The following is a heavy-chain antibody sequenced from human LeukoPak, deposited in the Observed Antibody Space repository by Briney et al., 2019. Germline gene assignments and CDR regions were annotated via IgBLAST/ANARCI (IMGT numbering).Heavy chain of an antibody. CDR3: AKVQYNSGWYGYFDY. J-gene: IGHJ4*02. CDR1: GFSFDTYG. Sequence: GGSLRLSCAASGFSFDTYGMHRVRQAPGKGLEWVAVISYDGSNKFYADSVKGRFTISRDNSENTLSLQMDSLRPGDTAVYYCAKVQYNSGWYGYFDYWGQGTLVTVSS. D-gene: IGHD6-19*01. CDR2: ISYDGSNK. V-gene: IGHV3-30*18.